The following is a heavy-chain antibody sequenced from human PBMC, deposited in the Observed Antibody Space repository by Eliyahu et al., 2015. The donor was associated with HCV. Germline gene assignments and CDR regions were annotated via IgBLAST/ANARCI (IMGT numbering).Heavy chain of an antibody. D-gene: IGHD4-17*01. CDR3: AREGDYGDEYFQH. V-gene: IGHV1-18*01. CDR2: ISPHNGDT. Sequence: QVQLMQSGPEVKKPGASVKVSCKXSGYIFTDYGVSWLRQAPGHRPEWMGWISPHNGDTESAQKFQARLTMTTDTFKATAYMEMKRLTADDTAVYYCAREGDYGDEYFQHWGQGSLVIVSS. CDR1: GYIFTDYG. J-gene: IGHJ1*01.